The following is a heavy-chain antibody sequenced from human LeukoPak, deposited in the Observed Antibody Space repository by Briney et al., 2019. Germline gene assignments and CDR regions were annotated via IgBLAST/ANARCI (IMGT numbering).Heavy chain of an antibody. Sequence: SETLFLTCAVYGGSFSGYYWSWIRQPPGKGLEWIGEINHSGSTNYNPSLKSRVTISVDTSKNQFSLKLSSVTAADTAVYYCARGVAAAGPEFGYWGQGTLVTVSS. CDR3: ARGVAAAGPEFGY. J-gene: IGHJ4*02. CDR2: INHSGST. V-gene: IGHV4-34*01. CDR1: GGSFSGYY. D-gene: IGHD6-13*01.